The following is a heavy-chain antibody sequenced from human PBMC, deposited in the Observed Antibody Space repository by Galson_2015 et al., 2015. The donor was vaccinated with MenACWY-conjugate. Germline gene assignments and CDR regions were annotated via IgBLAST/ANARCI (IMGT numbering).Heavy chain of an antibody. Sequence: QSGAEVKKPGESLKISCKASGYNFITYGIGWVRQVPGKGLEWVGLISPIDSKTRYSPAFEGRVTISADNSITTAYLQWNSLQASDTAMYYCARHPPGGRGMDVWGQGTTVTVSS. CDR2: ISPIDSKT. CDR3: ARHPPGGRGMDV. V-gene: IGHV5-51*01. J-gene: IGHJ6*02. D-gene: IGHD1-26*01. CDR1: GYNFITYG.